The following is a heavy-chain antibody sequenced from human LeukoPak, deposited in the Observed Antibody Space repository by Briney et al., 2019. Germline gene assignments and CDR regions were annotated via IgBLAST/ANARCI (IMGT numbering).Heavy chain of an antibody. CDR3: ARGAVAGPSKYYYGMDV. V-gene: IGHV4-34*01. J-gene: IGHJ6*02. CDR2: INHSGST. CDR1: GGSFSGYY. Sequence: PSETLSLTCAVYGGSFSGYYWSWIRQPPGKGLEWIGEINHSGSTNYNPSLKSRVTISVDTSKNQFSLKLSSVTAADTAVYYCARGAVAGPSKYYYGMDVWGQGTTVTVSS. D-gene: IGHD6-19*01.